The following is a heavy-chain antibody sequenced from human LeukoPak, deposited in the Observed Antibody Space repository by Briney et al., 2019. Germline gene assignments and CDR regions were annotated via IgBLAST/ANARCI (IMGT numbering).Heavy chain of an antibody. CDR2: INPNSGGT. V-gene: IGHV1-2*02. J-gene: IGHJ4*02. CDR1: GYTFTGYY. D-gene: IGHD5-18*01. Sequence: ASVKVSCKASGYTFTGYYMHWVRQAPGQGLEWMGWINPNSGGTNYAQKFQGRVTMTRDTSISTAYMELSRLRSDDTAVYYCARDSSLTRYSYRQRTINFDYWGQGTLVTVSS. CDR3: ARDSSLTRYSYRQRTINFDY.